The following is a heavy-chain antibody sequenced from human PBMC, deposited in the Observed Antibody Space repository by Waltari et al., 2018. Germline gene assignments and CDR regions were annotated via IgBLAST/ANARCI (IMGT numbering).Heavy chain of an antibody. CDR3: AKVVVVVAATGGWFDP. Sequence: EVQLLESGGGLVQPGGSLRLSCAASGFTFSSYAMSWVRQAPGKGLGWVSAISGSGGSTYYADSVKGRFTISRDNSKNTLYLQMNSLRAEDTAVYYCAKVVVVVAATGGWFDPWGQGTLVTVSS. J-gene: IGHJ5*02. CDR1: GFTFSSYA. V-gene: IGHV3-23*01. D-gene: IGHD2-15*01. CDR2: ISGSGGST.